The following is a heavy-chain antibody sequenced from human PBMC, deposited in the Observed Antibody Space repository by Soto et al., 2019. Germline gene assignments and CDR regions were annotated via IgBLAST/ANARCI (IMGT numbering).Heavy chain of an antibody. CDR1: GGSLSSYY. J-gene: IGHJ5*02. V-gene: IGHV4-59*01. CDR3: ARFLTGYDPPRWFDP. CDR2: IYYSGST. Sequence: PSETLSLTCTFSGGSLSSYYWSWIRQPPGKGLEWIGYIYYSGSTNYNPSLKSRVTISVDTSKNQFSLKLSSVTAADTAVYYCARFLTGYDPPRWFDPWGQGTLVTVSS. D-gene: IGHD3-9*01.